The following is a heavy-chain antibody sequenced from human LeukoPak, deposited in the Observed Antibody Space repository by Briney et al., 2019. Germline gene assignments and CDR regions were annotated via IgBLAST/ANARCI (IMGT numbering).Heavy chain of an antibody. CDR1: GYTFTSYG. CDR3: ARDPHQYYYDSSGYYPFDY. V-gene: IGHV1-18*01. Sequence: ASVKVSCKASGYTFTSYGISWVRQAPGQGLEWMGWISAYNGNTNYAQKLQGRVTMTTDTSTSTAYMELRSLRSDDTAVYYCARDPHQYYYDSSGYYPFDYWGQGTLVTVSS. J-gene: IGHJ4*02. D-gene: IGHD3-22*01. CDR2: ISAYNGNT.